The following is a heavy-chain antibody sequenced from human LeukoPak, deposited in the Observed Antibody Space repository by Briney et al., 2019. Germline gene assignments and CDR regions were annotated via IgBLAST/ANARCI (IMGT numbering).Heavy chain of an antibody. J-gene: IGHJ4*02. CDR1: GFIFRNYW. Sequence: GGSLRLSCAASGFIFRNYWMSWVRQGPGEGPEWVANINQGGSEKYYVDSVKGRFTISRDNAKNSLDLQMNSLRVEDTAIYYCARLAVPPGNRGWYYEQWGRGTLVTVSS. CDR3: ARLAVPPGNRGWYYEQ. CDR2: INQGGSEK. D-gene: IGHD2-2*01. V-gene: IGHV3-7*03.